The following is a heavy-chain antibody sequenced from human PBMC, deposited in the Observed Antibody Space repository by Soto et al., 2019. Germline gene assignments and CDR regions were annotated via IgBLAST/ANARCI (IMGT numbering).Heavy chain of an antibody. J-gene: IGHJ4*02. CDR1: GCSICSGGYS. CDR3: ARDRVPATAILDY. CDR2: IYHSGST. V-gene: IGHV4-30-2*01. D-gene: IGHD2-2*02. Sequence: SETLSLTCAVSGCSICSGGYSWSWIRQPPGKGLEWIGYIYHSGSTNYNPSLKSRVTISVDKSKNQFSLKLSSVTAADTAVYYCARDRVPATAILDYWGQGTLVTVSS.